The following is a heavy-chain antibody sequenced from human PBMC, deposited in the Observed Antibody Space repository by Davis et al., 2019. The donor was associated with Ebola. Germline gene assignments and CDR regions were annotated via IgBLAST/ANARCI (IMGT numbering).Heavy chain of an antibody. Sequence: GESLKISCAASGFSLRSCAMSWVRQAPGKGLEWVSGIGSDSGTHYAHSVKGRFTISRDTSKNTLYLQMNSLRAEDTAVYYCARGGYCSSTSCYTEDNYFDYWGQGTLVTVSS. D-gene: IGHD2-2*02. CDR1: GFSLRSCA. CDR2: IGSDSGT. CDR3: ARGGYCSSTSCYTEDNYFDY. J-gene: IGHJ4*02. V-gene: IGHV3-23*01.